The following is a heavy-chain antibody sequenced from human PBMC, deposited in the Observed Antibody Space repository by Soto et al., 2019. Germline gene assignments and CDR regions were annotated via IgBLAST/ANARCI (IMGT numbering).Heavy chain of an antibody. CDR1: GYSFTSYW. CDR2: IYPGDSDT. Sequence: GESLKISCKGSGYSFTSYWIGWVRQMPGKGLEWMGIIYPGDSDTRYSPSFQGQVTISADKSISTAYLQWSSLKASDTAMYYCARQGPSGIAARPPLDDAFDIWGQGTMVTVSS. V-gene: IGHV5-51*01. CDR3: ARQGPSGIAARPPLDDAFDI. D-gene: IGHD6-6*01. J-gene: IGHJ3*02.